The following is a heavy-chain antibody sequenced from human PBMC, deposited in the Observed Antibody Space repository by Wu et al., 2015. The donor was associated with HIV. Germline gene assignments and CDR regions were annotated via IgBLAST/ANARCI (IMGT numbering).Heavy chain of an antibody. J-gene: IGHJ5*02. D-gene: IGHD3-9*01. CDR3: ARDAVFPYYDILTGYPPGWFDP. CDR1: GYTFTSYG. V-gene: IGHV1-18*01. Sequence: QVQLVQSGAEVKKPGATVKVSCKASGYTFTSYGISWVRQAPGQGLEWMGWISAYNGNTNYAQKLQGRVTMTTDTSTSTAYMELRSLRSDDTAVYYCARDAVFPYYDILTGYPPGWFDPWGQGTLVTVSS. CDR2: ISAYNGNT.